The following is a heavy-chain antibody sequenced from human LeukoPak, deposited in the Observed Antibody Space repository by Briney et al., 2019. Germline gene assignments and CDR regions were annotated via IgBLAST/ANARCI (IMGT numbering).Heavy chain of an antibody. J-gene: IGHJ4*02. CDR2: INPNSGGT. CDR3: ARVEIMRDSALDY. V-gene: IGHV1-2*02. CDR1: GYTFTGYY. Sequence: ASAKVSCKASGYTFTGYYMHWVRQAPGQVLEWMGWINPNSGGTNYAQKFQGRVTMTRDTSISTAYLELTSDDTAVYYCARVEIMRDSALDYWGQGTLVTVSS. D-gene: IGHD3-16*01.